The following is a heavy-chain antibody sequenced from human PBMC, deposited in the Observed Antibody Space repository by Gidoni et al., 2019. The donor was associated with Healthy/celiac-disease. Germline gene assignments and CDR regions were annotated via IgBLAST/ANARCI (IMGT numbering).Heavy chain of an antibody. CDR1: GFTFSDHY. Sequence: QVQLVESGGGLVKPGGSLRLSCAASGFTFSDHYMTWIRQAPGKGLEWVSYISSSSSYTNYADSVKGRFTISRDNAKNSLYLQMNSLRAEDTAVYYCARVGGIAVPVWAFDYWGQGTLVTVSS. CDR3: ARVGGIAVPVWAFDY. J-gene: IGHJ4*02. CDR2: ISSSSSYT. V-gene: IGHV3-11*05. D-gene: IGHD6-19*01.